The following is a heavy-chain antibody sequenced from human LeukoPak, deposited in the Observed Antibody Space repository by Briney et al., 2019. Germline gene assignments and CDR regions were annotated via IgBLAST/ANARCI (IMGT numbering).Heavy chain of an antibody. CDR3: ARDGSALYDILTGYPDY. J-gene: IGHJ4*02. CDR1: GYTFTSYG. CDR2: ISAYNGNT. V-gene: IGHV1-18*01. Sequence: GASVKVSCKASGYTFTSYGISWVRQAPGQGLEWMGWISAYNGNTNYAQKLQGRVTMTTDTSTSTAYMELRSLRSDDTAVYYCARDGSALYDILTGYPDYWGQGTLVTVSS. D-gene: IGHD3-9*01.